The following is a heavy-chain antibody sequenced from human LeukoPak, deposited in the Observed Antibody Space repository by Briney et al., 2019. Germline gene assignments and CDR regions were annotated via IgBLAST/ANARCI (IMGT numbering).Heavy chain of an antibody. CDR1: GFTFDDYA. CDR2: ITWNSGTI. V-gene: IGHV3-9*03. D-gene: IGHD2-21*02. Sequence: GGSLRLSCATSGFTFDDYAMHWVRQAPGKGLEWVSSITWNSGTIAYADSVKGRFTISRDNGKNSLYLQMNSLRGEDMALYYCAKDACGGGCYFDYWGQGTLVTVSS. J-gene: IGHJ4*02. CDR3: AKDACGGGCYFDY.